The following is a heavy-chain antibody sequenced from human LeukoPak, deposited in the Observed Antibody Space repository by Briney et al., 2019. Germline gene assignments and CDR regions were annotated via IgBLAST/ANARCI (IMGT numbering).Heavy chain of an antibody. D-gene: IGHD1-14*01. CDR3: ARDRNYYFDY. CDR1: GFTLSTNY. J-gene: IGHJ4*02. V-gene: IGHV3-53*01. Sequence: GGSLRLSCAASGFTLSTNYMSWVRQAPGRGLEWVSVIYSGGSTYYADSVKGRFTISRDNSKNTLYLQMNSLRAEDTAVYYCARDRNYYFDYWGQGTLVTVSS. CDR2: IYSGGST.